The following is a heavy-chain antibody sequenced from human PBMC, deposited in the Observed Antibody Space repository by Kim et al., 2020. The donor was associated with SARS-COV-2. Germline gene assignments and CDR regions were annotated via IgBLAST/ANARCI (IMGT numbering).Heavy chain of an antibody. CDR3: ARDMGSGLPTDV. V-gene: IGHV1-69*13. CDR1: GGTFSSYA. Sequence: SVKVSCKASGGTFSSYAISWVRQAPGQGLEWMGGIIPIFGTANYAQKFQGRVTITADESTSTAYMELSSLRSEDTAVYYCARDMGSGLPTDVWGQGTTVTVSS. J-gene: IGHJ6*02. D-gene: IGHD3-10*01. CDR2: IIPIFGTA.